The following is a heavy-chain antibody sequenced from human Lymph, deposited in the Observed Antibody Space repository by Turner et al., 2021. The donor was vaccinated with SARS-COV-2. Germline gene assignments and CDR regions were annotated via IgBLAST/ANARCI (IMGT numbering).Heavy chain of an antibody. J-gene: IGHJ4*02. CDR2: IYYSGST. V-gene: IGHV4-39*01. D-gene: IGHD3-22*01. CDR1: GGSISSSSYY. Sequence: QLQLQEPGPGLVKPSETLPLTCTVSGGSISSSSYYWGWIRQPPGKGLEWIGSIYYSGSTYYNASHKSRVTISVDTSKNQFSLRLSSVTAADTAVYYCARNDRVVVQSFDYWGQGTLVTVSS. CDR3: ARNDRVVVQSFDY.